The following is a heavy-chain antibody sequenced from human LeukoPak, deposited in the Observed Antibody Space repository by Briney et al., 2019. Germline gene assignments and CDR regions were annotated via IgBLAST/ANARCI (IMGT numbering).Heavy chain of an antibody. Sequence: GESLKISCKGSGYSFTSYWIGWVRPMPGKGLEWIGIIYPGDSDTRYSPSFQGQVTISADKSINTAYLQWSSLKASDTAIYYCARREGYGEFDYWGQGTLVTVSS. CDR1: GYSFTSYW. CDR2: IYPGDSDT. CDR3: ARREGYGEFDY. D-gene: IGHD4-17*01. J-gene: IGHJ4*02. V-gene: IGHV5-51*01.